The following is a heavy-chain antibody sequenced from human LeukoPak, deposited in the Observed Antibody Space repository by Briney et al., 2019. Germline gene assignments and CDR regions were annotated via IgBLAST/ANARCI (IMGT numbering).Heavy chain of an antibody. V-gene: IGHV4-59*08. J-gene: IGHJ4*02. CDR2: IYYSGST. CDR1: GGSISRYY. D-gene: IGHD3-22*01. Sequence: SETLSLTCSVSGGSISRYYWSWIRQPPRKGLEWIGYIYYSGSTSYNPSLKSRVTISVDTSKNQFSLKLSSVTAADTAVYYCARQGSSGYYPDYWGQGTLVTVSS. CDR3: ARQGSSGYYPDY.